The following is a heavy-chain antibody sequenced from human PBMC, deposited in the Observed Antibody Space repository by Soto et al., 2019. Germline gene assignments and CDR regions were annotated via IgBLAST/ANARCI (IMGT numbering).Heavy chain of an antibody. D-gene: IGHD1-26*01. V-gene: IGHV3-23*01. CDR2: ISVSGGGT. J-gene: IGHJ4*02. Sequence: EVQLLESGGGLVQPGGSLRLSCAASAFTFNTYAMGWVRQAPGKGLEWVSAISVSGGGTYYADSVKGRFTISRDTSKNTLYLQMSSLSADDTAVYYCAKSGGASPYYFDYWGRGILVTVSS. CDR3: AKSGGASPYYFDY. CDR1: AFTFNTYA.